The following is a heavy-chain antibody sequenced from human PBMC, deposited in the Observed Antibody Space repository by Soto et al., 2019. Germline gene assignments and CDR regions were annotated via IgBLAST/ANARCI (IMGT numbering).Heavy chain of an antibody. CDR1: GGSISSGGYY. J-gene: IGHJ4*02. V-gene: IGHV4-31*03. CDR3: ARGQGYCSGGSCYDYFDY. Sequence: QVQLQESGPGLVKPSQTLSLTCTVSGGSISSGGYYWSWIRQHPGKGLEWIGYINYSEITYYNPSVKSRVTISIDTSKNQFSLHLSSVTAADTAVYYCARGQGYCSGGSCYDYFDYWGQGTLVTVSS. D-gene: IGHD2-15*01. CDR2: INYSEIT.